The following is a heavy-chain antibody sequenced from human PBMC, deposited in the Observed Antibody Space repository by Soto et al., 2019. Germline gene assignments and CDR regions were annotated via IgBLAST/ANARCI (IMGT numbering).Heavy chain of an antibody. CDR3: ASSGNRLRYFDWLPTSDY. Sequence: GESLKISCKGSGYSFTSFWIGWVRQMPGKGLEWMGIIYPGGSDIKYSPSFEGQVTISVDKSISTAYLQWSSLKASDTAMYYCASSGNRLRYFDWLPTSDYWGQGTLVTVSS. CDR2: IYPGGSDI. CDR1: GYSFTSFW. D-gene: IGHD3-9*01. V-gene: IGHV5-51*01. J-gene: IGHJ4*02.